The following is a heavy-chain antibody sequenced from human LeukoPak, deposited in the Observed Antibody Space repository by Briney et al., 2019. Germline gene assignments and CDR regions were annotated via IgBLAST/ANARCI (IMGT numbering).Heavy chain of an antibody. Sequence: GGSLRLSCAPSGVTFSSSGMHCVRQAPGKGLEWVTVVWHDGSNKYYADSVKGRFTVSRDNSKNTLYLQMNSLRAEDTAVYYCARGNGYNYGYLDYWGQGTLVTVSS. J-gene: IGHJ4*02. D-gene: IGHD5-18*01. CDR2: VWHDGSNK. CDR1: GVTFSSSG. CDR3: ARGNGYNYGYLDY. V-gene: IGHV3-33*01.